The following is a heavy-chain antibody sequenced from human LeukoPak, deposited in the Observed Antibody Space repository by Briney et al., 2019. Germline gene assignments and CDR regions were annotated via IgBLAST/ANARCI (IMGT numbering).Heavy chain of an antibody. D-gene: IGHD1-14*01. Sequence: GRSLRLSCAASGFTFDDYAMHWVRQAPGKGLEWVSGISWNSGSIGYADSVKGRFTISGDNAKNSLYLQMNSLRAEDTALYYCAKDVAEGGDYFDYWGQGTLVTVSS. CDR3: AKDVAEGGDYFDY. CDR1: GFTFDDYA. CDR2: ISWNSGSI. J-gene: IGHJ4*02. V-gene: IGHV3-9*01.